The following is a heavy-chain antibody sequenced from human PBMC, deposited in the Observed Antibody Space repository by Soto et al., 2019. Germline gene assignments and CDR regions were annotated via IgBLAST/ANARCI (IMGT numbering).Heavy chain of an antibody. CDR1: GASVSSTKW. J-gene: IGHJ5*02. Sequence: PSETLSLTCAVSGASVSSTKWWSWVRQSPGKGLEWIGEIHHSETTNYNPSLKSRVTISIDTSKNQFSLKLSSVTAADTAVYYCARGSRVAAAGRGWFDPWGQGTLVTVSS. CDR2: IHHSETT. CDR3: ARGSRVAAAGRGWFDP. V-gene: IGHV4-4*02. D-gene: IGHD6-13*01.